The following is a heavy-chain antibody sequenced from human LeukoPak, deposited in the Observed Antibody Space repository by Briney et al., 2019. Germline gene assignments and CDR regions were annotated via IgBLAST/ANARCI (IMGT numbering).Heavy chain of an antibody. Sequence: GGSLRLSCAASGFTFDDYAMPWVRQAPGKGLEWVSGISWNSGCIGYADSVKGRFTISRDNAKNSLYLQMNSLRAEDTALYYCAKDMSSSGYGGYFDYWGQGTLVTVSS. D-gene: IGHD5-12*01. CDR1: GFTFDDYA. J-gene: IGHJ4*02. CDR3: AKDMSSSGYGGYFDY. CDR2: ISWNSGCI. V-gene: IGHV3-9*01.